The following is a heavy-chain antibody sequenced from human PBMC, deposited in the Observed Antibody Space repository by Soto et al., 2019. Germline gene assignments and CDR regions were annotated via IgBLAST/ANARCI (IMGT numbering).Heavy chain of an antibody. D-gene: IGHD3-16*01. CDR2: ISPYNDYT. CDR3: ARGGYYYNTWGKLSHYGLDV. V-gene: IGHV1-18*01. Sequence: QVQLVQSAAEVKKPGASVRVSCKASGYTFIRYGIAWVRQAPGQGLEWMGWISPYNDYTIYAQKLQGRVTMNAETSTRTVYMELRGLKSDDTAVYSCARGGYYYNTWGKLSHYGLDVWGQGTSVTVSS. CDR1: GYTFIRYG. J-gene: IGHJ6*02.